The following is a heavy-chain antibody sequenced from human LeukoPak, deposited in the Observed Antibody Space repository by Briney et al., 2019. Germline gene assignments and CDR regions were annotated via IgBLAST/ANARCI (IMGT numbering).Heavy chain of an antibody. V-gene: IGHV3-30*02. D-gene: IGHD3-10*01. CDR3: AKIISRWFGELFVMDV. J-gene: IGHJ6*03. CDR1: GFTFSSYG. CDR2: IRYDGSNK. Sequence: SEGSLRLSCAASGFTFSSYGMHWVRQAPGKGLEWMAFIRYDGSNKYYADSVKGRFTISRDNSKNTLYLQMNSLRAEDTAVYYCAKIISRWFGELFVMDVWGKGTTVTISS.